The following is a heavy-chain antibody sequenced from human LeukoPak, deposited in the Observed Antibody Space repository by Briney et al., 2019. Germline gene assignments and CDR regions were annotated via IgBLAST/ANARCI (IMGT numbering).Heavy chain of an antibody. CDR2: IGGSGGTT. J-gene: IGHJ4*02. CDR3: AKDLSWFGGSLATFGY. V-gene: IGHV3-23*01. Sequence: GVSLRLSCAASRFTFSRYAMSWVPQAQGKGLEWVLSIGGSGGTTYYADSVQGRFTISRDNSKNTLYLQMNSLSAEDTAVYYCAKDLSWFGGSLATFGYWGQGTLATVSS. D-gene: IGHD3-10*01. CDR1: RFTFSRYA.